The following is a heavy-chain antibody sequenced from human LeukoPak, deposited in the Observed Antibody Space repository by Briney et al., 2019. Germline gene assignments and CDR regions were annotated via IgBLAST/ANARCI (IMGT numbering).Heavy chain of an antibody. V-gene: IGHV1-2*02. D-gene: IGHD4-17*01. CDR1: GYTFTGYY. CDR2: INPNSGGT. J-gene: IGHJ3*02. CDR3: ARGRLTTVTGMGAFDI. Sequence: ASVKVSCKASGYTFTGYYMHWVRQAPGQGLEWMGWINPNSGGTNYAQKFQGRVTMTRDTSISTAYMELSRLRSDDTAVYYCARGRLTTVTGMGAFDIWGQGTMVTVSS.